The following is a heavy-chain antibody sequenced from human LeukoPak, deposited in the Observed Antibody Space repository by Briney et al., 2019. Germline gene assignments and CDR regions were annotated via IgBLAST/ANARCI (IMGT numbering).Heavy chain of an antibody. J-gene: IGHJ4*02. V-gene: IGHV3-74*03. CDR3: TRVFVGDEYSSSGY. Sequence: GGSLRLSXAASGFTFSRYYMHWVRQAPGKGLVWVSRINSDGSSTTYADSVKGRFTISRDNAKNTLYLQMNSLKVEDTAVHYCTRVFVGDEYSSSGYWGQGTLVTVSS. CDR1: GFTFSRYY. D-gene: IGHD6-13*01. CDR2: INSDGSST.